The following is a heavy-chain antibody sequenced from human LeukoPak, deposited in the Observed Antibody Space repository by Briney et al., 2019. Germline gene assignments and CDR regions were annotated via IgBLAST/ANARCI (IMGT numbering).Heavy chain of an antibody. J-gene: IGHJ3*02. V-gene: IGHV4-30-2*01. CDR3: ARVFQDAFDI. CDR2: IYHSGNI. Sequence: PSENLSLTCAVSGGSISSGGYSWSCIRQPPGKGLEWIGFIYHSGNIYYNPSLISRVTISVDRSKNQLSLNLSSVTAADTAVYYCARVFQDAFDIWGQGTMVTVSS. CDR1: GGSISSGGYS.